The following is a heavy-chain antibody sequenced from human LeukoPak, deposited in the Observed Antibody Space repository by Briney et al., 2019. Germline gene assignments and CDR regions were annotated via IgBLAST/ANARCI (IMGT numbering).Heavy chain of an antibody. CDR3: TRHHDYGDKIDY. Sequence: PSETLSLTCTVSGGSVTSASHYWARIRQPPGKGLEWIGSIHYSGSTYYSPSLKSRLTISGDTSKGQFSLKLTFVTAADTAVYYCTRHHDYGDKIDYWGQGTLVTVSS. CDR1: GGSVTSASHY. V-gene: IGHV4-39*01. D-gene: IGHD4-23*01. CDR2: IHYSGST. J-gene: IGHJ4*02.